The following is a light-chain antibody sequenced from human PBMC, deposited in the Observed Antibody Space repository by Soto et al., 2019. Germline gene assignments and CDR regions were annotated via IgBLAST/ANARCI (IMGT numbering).Light chain of an antibody. Sequence: EIVLTQSPGTLSLSPGERATLSCRASQNVGTNYLAWFQQKPGQAPRLLIYATSTRATGIPDRFSGSGSGTDFTLTITRLEPEDFAVYYCQQYDSSPRTFGQGTRVEIK. J-gene: IGKJ1*01. V-gene: IGKV3-20*01. CDR1: QNVGTNY. CDR3: QQYDSSPRT. CDR2: ATS.